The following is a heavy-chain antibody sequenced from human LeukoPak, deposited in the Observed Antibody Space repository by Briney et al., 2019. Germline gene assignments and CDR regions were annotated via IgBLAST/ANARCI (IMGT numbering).Heavy chain of an antibody. CDR1: GFTFSRYN. V-gene: IGHV3-48*01. J-gene: IGHJ5*02. CDR2: ISYTGRTI. Sequence: PGGSLRLSCAASGFTFSRYNMNWVRQAPGKGLEWVSYISYTGRTIYYADSVQGRFTISRDNAENSLYLQMNSLRAKDTAVYYCAREDWLDPWGQGTLVTVSS. CDR3: AREDWLDP.